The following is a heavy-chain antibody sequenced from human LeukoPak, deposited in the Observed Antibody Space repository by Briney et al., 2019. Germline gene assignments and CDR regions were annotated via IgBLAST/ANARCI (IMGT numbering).Heavy chain of an antibody. CDR3: ARGYCSSTSCYNEPDY. V-gene: IGHV3-21*01. J-gene: IGHJ4*02. CDR2: ISSSSSYI. D-gene: IGHD2-2*02. Sequence: PGGSLRLSCAASGFTFSSYSMNWVRQAPGKGLEWVSSISSSSSYIYYADSVKGRFTISRDNAKNSLYLQMNSLRAEDTAVYYCARGYCSSTSCYNEPDYWGQGTLVTVFS. CDR1: GFTFSSYS.